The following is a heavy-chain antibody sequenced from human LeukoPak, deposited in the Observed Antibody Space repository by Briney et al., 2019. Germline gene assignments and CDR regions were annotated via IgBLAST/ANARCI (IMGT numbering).Heavy chain of an antibody. Sequence: GGSLRLSCAASGFTFSSYSMNWVRQAPGKGLEWVAFIRYDGSNKYYADSVKGRFTISRDNSKNTLYLQMNSLRAEDTAVYYCANNLRFLEWLDMDVWGKGTTVTVSS. CDR2: IRYDGSNK. CDR1: GFTFSSYS. V-gene: IGHV3-30*02. CDR3: ANNLRFLEWLDMDV. J-gene: IGHJ6*03. D-gene: IGHD3-3*01.